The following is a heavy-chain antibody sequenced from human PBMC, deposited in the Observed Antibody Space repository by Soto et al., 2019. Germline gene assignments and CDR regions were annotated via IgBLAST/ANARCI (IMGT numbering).Heavy chain of an antibody. CDR3: ARDIRDYGDYGNYYYYCGMDV. CDR2: IYSGGST. CDR1: GFTVSSNY. Sequence: PGGSLRLSCAASGFTVSSNYMSWVRQAPGKGLEWVSVIYSGGSTYYADSVKGRFTISRDNSKNTLYLQMNSLRAEDTAVYYCARDIRDYGDYGNYYYYCGMDVWGQGTTVTGSS. J-gene: IGHJ6*02. D-gene: IGHD4-17*01. V-gene: IGHV3-53*01.